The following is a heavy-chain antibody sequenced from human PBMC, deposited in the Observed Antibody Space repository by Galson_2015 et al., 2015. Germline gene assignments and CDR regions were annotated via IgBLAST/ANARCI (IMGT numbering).Heavy chain of an antibody. V-gene: IGHV4-61*01. CDR2: IYYSGST. CDR1: GGSVSSGSYY. J-gene: IGHJ4*02. CDR3: ARVRKIVATISYFDY. D-gene: IGHD5-12*01. Sequence: ETLSLTCTVSGGSVSSGSYYWSWIREPPGEGLEGIGYIYYSGSTNYNPALKSRVTISVATSKNQFSLKLRSVTAADTTVYYCARVRKIVATISYFDYWGQGTLVTVSS.